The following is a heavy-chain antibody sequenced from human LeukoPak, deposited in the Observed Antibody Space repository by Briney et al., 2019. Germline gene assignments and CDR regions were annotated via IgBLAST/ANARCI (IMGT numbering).Heavy chain of an antibody. CDR1: GFTFSSYG. V-gene: IGHV3-33*01. J-gene: IGHJ4*02. CDR3: ARDYDILTGAGEETDC. Sequence: PGGSLRLSCAASGFTFSSYGMHWVRQAPGKGLEWVAVIWYDGSNKYYADSVKGRFTISRDNSKNTLYLQMNSLRAEDTAVYYCARDYDILTGAGEETDCWGQGTLVTVSS. CDR2: IWYDGSNK. D-gene: IGHD3-9*01.